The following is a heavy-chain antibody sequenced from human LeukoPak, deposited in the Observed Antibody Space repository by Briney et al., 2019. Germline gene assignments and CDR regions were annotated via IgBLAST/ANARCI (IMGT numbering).Heavy chain of an antibody. J-gene: IGHJ4*02. Sequence: GGSLRLSCAASGFTFSSHGMHWVRQAPGKGLEWVAFIHYDGSKKYYADSVKGRFTVSRDNSKNTLYLQMNSLRAEDTALYYCAKGLERESRLDSWGQGTLVTVSS. D-gene: IGHD1-1*01. CDR1: GFTFSSHG. CDR3: AKGLERESRLDS. CDR2: IHYDGSKK. V-gene: IGHV3-30*02.